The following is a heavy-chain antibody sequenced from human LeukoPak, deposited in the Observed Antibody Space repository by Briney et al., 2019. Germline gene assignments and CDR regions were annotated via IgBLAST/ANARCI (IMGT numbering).Heavy chain of an antibody. CDR3: TRAYDYVWGSYRSPLDY. V-gene: IGHV3-49*04. J-gene: IGHJ4*02. CDR2: IRSKAYGGTT. CDR1: GFTFGDYA. Sequence: PGGSLRLSCTASGFTFGDYAMSWVRQAPGKGLEWVGFIRSKAYGGTTEYAASVKGRLTISRDDSKSIAYLQMNSLKTEDTAVYYCTRAYDYVWGSYRSPLDYWGQGTLVTVSS. D-gene: IGHD3-16*02.